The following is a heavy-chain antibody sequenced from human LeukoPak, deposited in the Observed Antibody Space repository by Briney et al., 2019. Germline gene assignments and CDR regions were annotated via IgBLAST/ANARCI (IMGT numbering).Heavy chain of an antibody. CDR3: ARSRIVVVVAQYAFDI. J-gene: IGHJ3*02. D-gene: IGHD2-15*01. CDR2: INPNSGGT. V-gene: IGHV1-2*02. Sequence: GASVKVSCKASGYTFTGYYMHWGRQAPGQGLEWMGWINPNSGGTNYAQKFQGRVTMTRDTSISTAYMELSRLRSDDTAVYYCARSRIVVVVAQYAFDIWGQGTMVTVSS. CDR1: GYTFTGYY.